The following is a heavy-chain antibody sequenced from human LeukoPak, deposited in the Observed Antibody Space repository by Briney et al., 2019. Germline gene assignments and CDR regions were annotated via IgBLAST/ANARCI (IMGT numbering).Heavy chain of an antibody. D-gene: IGHD3-10*02. CDR1: GFXFSKAW. J-gene: IGHJ4*02. CDR2: IKTKTEGETR. Sequence: GGSLRLSCAASGFXFSKAWISWVRQAPGKGLEWVVRIKTKTEGETRDYAEPVQGRFTISRDDSKNTLSLQMNSLKTEDTAVYYCTTYYYVGYFDSWGQGTLVTVSS. CDR3: TTYYYVGYFDS. V-gene: IGHV3-15*01.